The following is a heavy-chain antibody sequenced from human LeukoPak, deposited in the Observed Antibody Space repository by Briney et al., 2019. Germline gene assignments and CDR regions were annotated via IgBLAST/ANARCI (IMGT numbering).Heavy chain of an antibody. CDR3: ARGSLWLSR. CDR2: ISYDGSNK. Sequence: QPGRSLRLSCAASGFTFSSYAMHWVRQAPGKGLEWVAVISYDGSNKYYADSVKGRFTISRDNSKNTLYLQMNSLRAEDTAVYYCARGSLWLSRWGQGTLVTVSS. J-gene: IGHJ4*02. V-gene: IGHV3-30*04. D-gene: IGHD5-18*01. CDR1: GFTFSSYA.